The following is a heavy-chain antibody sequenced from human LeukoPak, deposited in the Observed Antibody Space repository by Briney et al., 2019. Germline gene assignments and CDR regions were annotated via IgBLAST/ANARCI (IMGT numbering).Heavy chain of an antibody. CDR2: INSDGRST. CDR3: AKVRYCSGVNCYPDDN. J-gene: IGHJ4*02. CDR1: GFTFSRYW. Sequence: GGSLRLSCAASGFTFSRYWMHWVRQAPGKGLVWVSRINSDGRSTSYADSVKGRFTISRDNSKNTLYLQMNSLRAEDTAVYYCAKVRYCSGVNCYPDDNWGQGTLVTVSS. V-gene: IGHV3-74*01. D-gene: IGHD2-15*01.